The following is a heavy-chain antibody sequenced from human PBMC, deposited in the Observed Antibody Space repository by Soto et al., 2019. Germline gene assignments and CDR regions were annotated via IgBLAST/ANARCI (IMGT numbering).Heavy chain of an antibody. CDR3: ARGIWTMTRGAYYFDT. CDR2: VNAGNGHT. Sequence: ASVKVSCKASGFTFTNHAMQWVRQAPGQRLEWMGWVNAGNGHTKYSQNFQGRVTITRDTSASTVYMELSSLISEDAAVYYCARGIWTMTRGAYYFDTWGQETLVPFSS. J-gene: IGHJ4*02. D-gene: IGHD3-10*01. V-gene: IGHV1-3*01. CDR1: GFTFTNHA.